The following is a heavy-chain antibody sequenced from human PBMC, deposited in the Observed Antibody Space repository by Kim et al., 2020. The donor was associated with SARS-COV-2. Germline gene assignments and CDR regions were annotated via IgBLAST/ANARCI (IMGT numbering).Heavy chain of an antibody. D-gene: IGHD3-10*01. CDR2: ISWNSGSI. CDR3: AKDILGYGSGSYYYYYGMDV. J-gene: IGHJ6*02. CDR1: GFTFGDYA. Sequence: GGSLRLSCAASGFTFGDYAMHWVRQAPGKGLEWVSGISWNSGSIGYADSVKGRFTISRDNAKNSLYLQMNSLRAEDTALYYCAKDILGYGSGSYYYYYGMDVWGQGTTVTVSS. V-gene: IGHV3-9*01.